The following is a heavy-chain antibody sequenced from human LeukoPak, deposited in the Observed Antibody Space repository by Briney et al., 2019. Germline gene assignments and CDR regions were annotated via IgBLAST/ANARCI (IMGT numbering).Heavy chain of an antibody. CDR2: IYYPRNTYNT. J-gene: IGHJ3*02. CDR1: GGSISSVTYY. CDR3: ARGNAMATNLGDAFDI. Sequence: PSETLSLTCTVSGGSISSVTYYWGWIRQPPGKGLEWIGSIYYPRNTYNTYYNPSLKSRVTISVDTSKNQFSLKLSSVTAADTAVFYCARGNAMATNLGDAFDIWGQGTMVAVSS. D-gene: IGHD5-24*01. V-gene: IGHV4-39*07.